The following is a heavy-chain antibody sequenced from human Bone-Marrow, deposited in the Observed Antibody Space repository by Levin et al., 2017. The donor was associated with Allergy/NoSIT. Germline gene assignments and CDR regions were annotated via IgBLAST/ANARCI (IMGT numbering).Heavy chain of an antibody. D-gene: IGHD2-15*01. CDR3: AKGEDQVVVAAMSGYYFDS. Sequence: HPGGSLRLSCSASGFTFSSYAMTWVRQAPGKGLEWVSAISGGGGSGSGGRTYYADSVNGRFTISRDNSMNTLYLQMNSLTADDTAVYCCAKGEDQVVVAAMSGYYFDSWGQGTLVTVSS. CDR1: GFTFSSYA. V-gene: IGHV3-23*01. J-gene: IGHJ4*02. CDR2: ISGGGGSGSGGRT.